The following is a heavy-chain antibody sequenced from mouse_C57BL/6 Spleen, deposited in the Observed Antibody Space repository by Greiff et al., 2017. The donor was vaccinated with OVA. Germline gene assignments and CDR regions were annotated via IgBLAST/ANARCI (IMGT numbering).Heavy chain of an antibody. D-gene: IGHD2-3*01. CDR2: INPNNGGT. V-gene: IGHV1-26*01. Sequence: EVQLQQSGPELVKPGASVKISCKASGYTFTDYYMNWVKQSHGKSLEWIGDINPNNGGTSYNQKFKGKATLTVDKSSSTAYMELRSLTSEDSAVYYCARYDGYGYFDVWGTGTTVTVSS. J-gene: IGHJ1*03. CDR1: GYTFTDYY. CDR3: ARYDGYGYFDV.